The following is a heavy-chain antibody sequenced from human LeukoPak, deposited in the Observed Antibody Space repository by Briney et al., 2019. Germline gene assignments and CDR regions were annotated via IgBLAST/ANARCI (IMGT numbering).Heavy chain of an antibody. D-gene: IGHD5-24*01. Sequence: ASVKVSCKASGYTFTTYYIHWVRQAPGQGLEWMGWINPNSGVTNYAQNFQGRVTMTRDTSISTAYMELSRLRSDDTAVYYCALGRRDGYNYADYWGQGTLVTVSS. CDR2: INPNSGVT. CDR1: GYTFTTYY. CDR3: ALGRRDGYNYADY. J-gene: IGHJ4*02. V-gene: IGHV1-2*02.